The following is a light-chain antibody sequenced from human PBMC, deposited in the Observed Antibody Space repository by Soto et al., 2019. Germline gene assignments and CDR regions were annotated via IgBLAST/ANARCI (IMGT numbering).Light chain of an antibody. Sequence: EIVMTQSPATLSVSPGERATFSCRASQSVSSNLAWYQQKPGQAPRLLIYGASTRATGIPARFSGSGSGTEYTLTISCLKSEDFAVYYCQQYNNWPPLTFGGGNKVEIK. J-gene: IGKJ4*01. CDR2: GAS. CDR3: QQYNNWPPLT. V-gene: IGKV3-15*01. CDR1: QSVSSN.